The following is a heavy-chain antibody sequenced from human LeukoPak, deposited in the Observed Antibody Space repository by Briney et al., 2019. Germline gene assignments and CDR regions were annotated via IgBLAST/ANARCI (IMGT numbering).Heavy chain of an antibody. CDR3: AKESGYSYGYGDLDY. CDR1: GFTVSSNY. J-gene: IGHJ4*02. CDR2: ISGSGGST. D-gene: IGHD5-18*01. V-gene: IGHV3-23*01. Sequence: GGSLRLSCAASGFTVSSNYMSWVRQAPGKGLEWVSAISGSGGSTYYADSVKGRFTISRDNSKNTLYLQMNSLRAEDTAVYYCAKESGYSYGYGDLDYWGQGTLVTVSS.